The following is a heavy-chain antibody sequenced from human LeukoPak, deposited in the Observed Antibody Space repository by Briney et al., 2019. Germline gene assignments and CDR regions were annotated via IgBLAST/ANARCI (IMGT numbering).Heavy chain of an antibody. V-gene: IGHV4-61*02. CDR3: ARATPRVGATVD. CDR1: GGSIGSGSYY. J-gene: IGHJ4*02. CDR2: IYTSGST. D-gene: IGHD1-26*01. Sequence: PSETLSLTCTVSGGSIGSGSYYWSWIRQPAGKGLEWIGRIYTSGSTNYNPSLKSRVTISVDTSKNQFSLKLSSVTAADTAVYYCARATPRVGATVDWGQGTLVTVSS.